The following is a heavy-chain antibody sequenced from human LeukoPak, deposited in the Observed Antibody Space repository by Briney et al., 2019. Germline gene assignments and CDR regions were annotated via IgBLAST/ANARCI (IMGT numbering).Heavy chain of an antibody. D-gene: IGHD5-18*01. CDR2: IVGDSTDT. Sequence: SVKVSCKASGFTFTSSSIQWIRQARGQRLEWIGWIVGDSTDTYYAQRFQERVTIARDMSTSTAYLELSSLRSEDTAVYYCTADPDTTMAFDCWGQGTLVTVSS. J-gene: IGHJ4*02. V-gene: IGHV1-58*02. CDR1: GFTFTSSS. CDR3: TADPDTTMAFDC.